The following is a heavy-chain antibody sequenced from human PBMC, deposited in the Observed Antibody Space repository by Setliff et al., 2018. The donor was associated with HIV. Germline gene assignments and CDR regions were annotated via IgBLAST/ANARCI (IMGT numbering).Heavy chain of an antibody. CDR3: AREIPFRGNANLWDYYAMDV. V-gene: IGHV4-61*09. D-gene: IGHD2-21*01. Sequence: SETLSLTCTVSGGSISSGNHYWAWIRQPAGKRLEWIGHIYASGSTYYNPSLNSRASISVDTSNSQVSLRLTSVTAADTAVYYCAREIPFRGNANLWDYYAMDVWGQGITVTVSS. CDR2: IYASGST. J-gene: IGHJ6*02. CDR1: GGSISSGNHY.